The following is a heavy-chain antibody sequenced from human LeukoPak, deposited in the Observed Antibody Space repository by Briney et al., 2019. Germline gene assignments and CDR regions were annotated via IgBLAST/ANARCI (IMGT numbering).Heavy chain of an antibody. CDR1: GGSISSGSYY. CDR3: ASPKYDYGDYEEDY. CDR2: IYNSGST. J-gene: IGHJ4*02. Sequence: SETLSLTCTVSGGSISSGSYYWSWIRQPAGKGLEWIGRIYNSGSTNYNPSLKSRVTISVDTSKNQFSLKLSSVTAADTAVYYCASPKYDYGDYEEDYWGQGTLVTVSS. V-gene: IGHV4-61*02. D-gene: IGHD4-17*01.